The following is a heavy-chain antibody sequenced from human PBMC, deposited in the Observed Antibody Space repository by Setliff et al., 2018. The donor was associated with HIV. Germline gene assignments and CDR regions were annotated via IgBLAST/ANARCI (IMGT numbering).Heavy chain of an antibody. J-gene: IGHJ3*02. CDR3: ASLGAFDI. CDR1: GFTFSSYG. V-gene: IGHV3-30*02. Sequence: PGGSLRLSCAASGFTFSSYGMHWVRQAPGKGLEWVAFIRYDGSNKYYADSVKGRFTISRDNAKNSLYLQMNSLRAEDTALYYCASLGAFDIWGQGTLVTVSS. CDR2: IRYDGSNK.